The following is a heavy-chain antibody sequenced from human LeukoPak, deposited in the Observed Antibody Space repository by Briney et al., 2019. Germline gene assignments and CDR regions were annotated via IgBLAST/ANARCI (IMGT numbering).Heavy chain of an antibody. V-gene: IGHV3-74*01. J-gene: IGHJ4*02. Sequence: GGSLRLSCAVSGFTFSSDWMIWVRQAPGKGLVWVSRISSDGSSTTYADSVKGRFTISRDNAKNTLYLQMNSLRAEDTAVYYCGRGGKVEQLVLARWGQGSLVTVSS. D-gene: IGHD6-13*01. CDR3: GRGGKVEQLVLAR. CDR2: ISSDGSST. CDR1: GFTFSSDW.